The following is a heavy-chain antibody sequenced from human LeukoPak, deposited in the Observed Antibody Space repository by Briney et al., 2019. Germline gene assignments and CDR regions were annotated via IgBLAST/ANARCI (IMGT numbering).Heavy chain of an antibody. CDR3: VKDRAFCGGYCYPGSDY. CDR2: ISASGGST. D-gene: IGHD2-21*02. V-gene: IGHV3-23*01. J-gene: IGHJ4*02. Sequence: PGGSLRLSCSASGFTFSSYAMSWVRQAPGKGLEWVSGISASGGSTYYADSVKGRFTISRDNFKNTLYPQMDSLRADDTAVYYCVKDRAFCGGYCYPGSDYWGQGSLVTVSS. CDR1: GFTFSSYA.